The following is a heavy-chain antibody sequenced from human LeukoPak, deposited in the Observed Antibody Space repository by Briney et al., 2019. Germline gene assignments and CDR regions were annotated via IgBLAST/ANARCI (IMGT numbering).Heavy chain of an antibody. Sequence: GSLRLSCAASGFTFSSYWMSWVRQAPGKGLEWVSVIYSGGSTYYADSVKGRFTISRDNSKNTLYLQMNSLRADDTAVYYCARGQGTTIGRFESWGQGTLVTVSS. CDR3: ARGQGTTIGRFES. CDR2: IYSGGST. CDR1: GFTFSSYW. J-gene: IGHJ4*02. V-gene: IGHV3-53*01. D-gene: IGHD3-22*01.